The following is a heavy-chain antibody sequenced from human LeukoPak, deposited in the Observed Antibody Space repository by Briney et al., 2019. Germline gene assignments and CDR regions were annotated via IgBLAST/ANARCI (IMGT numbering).Heavy chain of an antibody. CDR3: AKIEVYSGTYRGFFES. CDR2: ISGSGGST. CDR1: GFTFSSYA. V-gene: IGHV3-23*01. D-gene: IGHD1-26*01. J-gene: IGHJ4*02. Sequence: GSLRLSCAASGFTFSSYAMSWVRQAPGKGLEWVSAISGSGGSTYYADSVRGRFTISRDNFKDTLYLQMNSLRAEDTAVYYCAKIEVYSGTYRGFFESWGQGTLVTVSS.